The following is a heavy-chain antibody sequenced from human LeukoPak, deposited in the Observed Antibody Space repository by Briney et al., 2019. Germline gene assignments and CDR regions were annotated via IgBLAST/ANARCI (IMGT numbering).Heavy chain of an antibody. D-gene: IGHD2-21*02. Sequence: ASVKVSCKASGYSFMDYYMHWVRQAPGQGLEWMGWINPSSGDKKYAQKFQGRVTLTRDTSTNTAYMELSGLRSDDTAVYYCARISRQRLLHDFDYWGQGTLVTVSS. CDR3: ARISRQRLLHDFDY. J-gene: IGHJ4*02. CDR2: INPSSGDK. CDR1: GYSFMDYY. V-gene: IGHV1-2*02.